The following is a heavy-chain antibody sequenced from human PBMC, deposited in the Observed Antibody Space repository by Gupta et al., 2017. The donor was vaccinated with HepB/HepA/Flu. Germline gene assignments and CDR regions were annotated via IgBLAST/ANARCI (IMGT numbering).Heavy chain of an antibody. CDR2: IVPVRAIK. V-gene: IGHV1-69*04. Sequence: QVQLVQSGAEVKKPGSSVKVSCRASGATFSSFNNYGVTWVRQDPGQGLEWMGRIVPVRAIKDYAQNFQGRITMTADKSTNTAYMELSSLKSEDTAFYYCATDTMTVMAMGPWGQGTLVTVSS. CDR3: ATDTMTVMAMGP. J-gene: IGHJ5*02. CDR1: GATFSSFNNYG. D-gene: IGHD3-22*01.